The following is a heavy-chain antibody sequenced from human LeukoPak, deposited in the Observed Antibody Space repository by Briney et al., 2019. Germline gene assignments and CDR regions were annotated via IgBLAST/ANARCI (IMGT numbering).Heavy chain of an antibody. Sequence: TLSLTCTVSGGSISSGGYYWSWIRQHPGKGLEWIGYIYYSGSTYYNPSLKSRVTISVDTSKNQFSLKLSSVTAADTAVYYCARDNVDTAMGLDYWGQGTLVTVSS. CDR3: ARDNVDTAMGLDY. D-gene: IGHD5-18*01. CDR1: GGSISSGGYY. CDR2: IYYSGST. V-gene: IGHV4-31*03. J-gene: IGHJ4*02.